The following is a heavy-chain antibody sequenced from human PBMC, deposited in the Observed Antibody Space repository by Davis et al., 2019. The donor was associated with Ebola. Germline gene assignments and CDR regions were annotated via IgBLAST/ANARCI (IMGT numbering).Heavy chain of an antibody. CDR3: ASRNYVDLYYGMDV. CDR2: IYYSGST. Sequence: WGSLRLSCTVSGGSISSYYWSWIRQPPGKGLEWMGYIYYSGSTNYNPSLKSRVTISVDTSKNQFSLKLSSVTAADTAVYYCASRNYVDLYYGMDVWGQGTTVTVSS. D-gene: IGHD1-7*01. V-gene: IGHV4-59*01. J-gene: IGHJ6*02. CDR1: GGSISSYY.